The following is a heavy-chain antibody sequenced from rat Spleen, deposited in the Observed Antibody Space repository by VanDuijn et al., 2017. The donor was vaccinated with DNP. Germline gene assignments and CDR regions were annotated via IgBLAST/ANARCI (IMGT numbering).Heavy chain of an antibody. CDR1: GFSLTSNG. Sequence: QVQLEESGPGLMQASETLSLTCSVSGFSLTSNGVGWVRQPLEKGLVWMGTIWAGGSTNYNSAVQSRLSISRDTSKSQVFLKMNSLQPEDTGTYYCARHRDYYDGHFRFFDYWGQGVMVTLSS. CDR3: ARHRDYYDGHFRFFDY. V-gene: IGHV2-72*01. CDR2: IWAGGST. J-gene: IGHJ2*01. D-gene: IGHD1-12*03.